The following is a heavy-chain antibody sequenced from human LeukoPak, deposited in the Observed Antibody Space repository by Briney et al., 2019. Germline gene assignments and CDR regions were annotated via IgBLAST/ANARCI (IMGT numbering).Heavy chain of an antibody. CDR2: IKQDGSEK. CDR1: GFTFSSYW. V-gene: IGHV3-7*03. Sequence: PGGSLRLSCAASGFTFSSYWMSWVRQAPGKGLEWVANIKQDGSEKYYVDSVKGRFTISGDNAKNSLYLQMNSLRAEDTAVYYCARSMMSYDFWSGYYSQTLYYYYYYMDVWGKGTTVTVSS. J-gene: IGHJ6*03. CDR3: ARSMMSYDFWSGYYSQTLYYYYYYMDV. D-gene: IGHD3-3*01.